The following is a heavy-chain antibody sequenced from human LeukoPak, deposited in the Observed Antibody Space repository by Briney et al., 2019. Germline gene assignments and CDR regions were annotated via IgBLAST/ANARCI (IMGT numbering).Heavy chain of an antibody. D-gene: IGHD3-22*01. V-gene: IGHV1-69*05. CDR2: IIPIFGTA. J-gene: IGHJ4*02. CDR1: GGTFSSYA. CDR3: AGTYYYDSSGYYSFDY. Sequence: SVKVSCKASGGTFSSYAISWVRQAPGQGLEWRGGIIPIFGTANYAQKFQGRVTITTDESTSTAYMELSSLRSEDTAVYYCAGTYYYDSSGYYSFDYWGQGTLVTVSS.